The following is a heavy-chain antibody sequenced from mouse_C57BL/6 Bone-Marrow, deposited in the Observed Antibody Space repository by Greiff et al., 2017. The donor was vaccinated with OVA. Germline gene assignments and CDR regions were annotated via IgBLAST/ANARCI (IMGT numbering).Heavy chain of an antibody. CDR3: AREGGYPYAMDY. CDR1: GYAFTNYL. V-gene: IGHV1-54*01. Sequence: VQLQQSGAELVRPGTSVKVSCKASGYAFTNYLIEWVKQRPGQGLEWIGVINPGSGGTNYNEKFKGKATLTADKSSSTAYMQLSSLTSEDSAVYFCAREGGYPYAMDYWGQGTSVTVSS. CDR2: INPGSGGT. J-gene: IGHJ4*01. D-gene: IGHD2-2*01.